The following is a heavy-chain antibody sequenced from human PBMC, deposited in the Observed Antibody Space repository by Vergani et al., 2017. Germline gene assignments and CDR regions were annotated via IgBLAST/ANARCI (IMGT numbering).Heavy chain of an antibody. D-gene: IGHD3-10*01. J-gene: IGHJ3*02. Sequence: QVQLQESGPGLVKPSETLSLTCTVSGGSISSYYWSWIRQPPGKGLEWLGYIYYSGSTNYNPSLKSRVTISVDTSKNQFSLKLSSVTAADTAVYYCARRGRALRWFGDHAGAFDIWGQGTMVTVSS. CDR1: GGSISSYY. CDR2: IYYSGST. CDR3: ARRGRALRWFGDHAGAFDI. V-gene: IGHV4-59*01.